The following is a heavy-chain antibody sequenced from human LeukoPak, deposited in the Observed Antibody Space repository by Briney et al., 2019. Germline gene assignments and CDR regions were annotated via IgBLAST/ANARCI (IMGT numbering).Heavy chain of an antibody. V-gene: IGHV4-39*01. J-gene: IGHJ5*02. Sequence: SETLSLTCTVSGGSISSSSYYWGWIRQPPGKGLEWIGSIYYSGSTYYNPSLKSRVTISVDTSKNQFSLKLSSVTAADTAVYYCARLEGGYIAAYWFDPWGQGTLVTVPS. D-gene: IGHD6-13*01. CDR3: ARLEGGYIAAYWFDP. CDR2: IYYSGST. CDR1: GGSISSSSYY.